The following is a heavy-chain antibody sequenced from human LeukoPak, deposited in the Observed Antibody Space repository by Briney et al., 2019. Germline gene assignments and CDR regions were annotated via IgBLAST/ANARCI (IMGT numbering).Heavy chain of an antibody. Sequence: GGSLRLSCAASGFTFRSSEMNLVRQAPGKGLEWVSYISDGGKTKYYADSVKGRFTISRDNAKNSLYLQMNSLRAEDTAVYYCARDYSGWSLDPWGQGTLVTVSS. CDR2: ISDGGKTK. J-gene: IGHJ5*02. CDR1: GFTFRSSE. D-gene: IGHD5-12*01. CDR3: ARDYSGWSLDP. V-gene: IGHV3-48*03.